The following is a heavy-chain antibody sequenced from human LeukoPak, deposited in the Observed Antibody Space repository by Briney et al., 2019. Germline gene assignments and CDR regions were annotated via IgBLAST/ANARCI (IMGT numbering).Heavy chain of an antibody. V-gene: IGHV1-69*05. D-gene: IGHD2-15*01. Sequence: ASVKVSCKASGGTFSSYAISWVRQAPGQGLEWMGGIIPIFGTANYAQKFQGRVTITTDESTSTAYMELSSLRSEDTAVYYCAREGEGCSGGSCYYAFDIWGQGTMATVSS. CDR2: IIPIFGTA. CDR1: GGTFSSYA. CDR3: AREGEGCSGGSCYYAFDI. J-gene: IGHJ3*02.